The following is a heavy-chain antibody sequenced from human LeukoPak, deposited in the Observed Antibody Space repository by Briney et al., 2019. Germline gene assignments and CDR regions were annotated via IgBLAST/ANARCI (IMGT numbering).Heavy chain of an antibody. J-gene: IGHJ4*02. V-gene: IGHV4-59*08. CDR3: ARGQRVVAAIDY. CDR2: IYYSGST. Sequence: PSETLSLTCTVSGGSISSYYWSWIRQPPGKGLEWIGYIYYSGSTNYNPSLKSRVTISVDTSKNQFSLKLSSVTAADTAVYYCARGQRVVAAIDYWGQGTLVTVSS. D-gene: IGHD2-15*01. CDR1: GGSISSYY.